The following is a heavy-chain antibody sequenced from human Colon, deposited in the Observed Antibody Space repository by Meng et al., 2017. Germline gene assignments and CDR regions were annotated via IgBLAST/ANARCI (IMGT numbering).Heavy chain of an antibody. V-gene: IGHV4-59*01. CDR2: THSSGTT. D-gene: IGHD6-13*01. Sequence: SETLSLTSSVSGGSINNDYWSWNRQPPGKSLEWLGFTHSSGTTNYNPPLESRITLSVDTSKNQFSLKMTSMSAADTAVYYCAGGGAGSKPFDYWGQGMLVTVSS. J-gene: IGHJ4*02. CDR1: GGSINNDY. CDR3: AGGGAGSKPFDY.